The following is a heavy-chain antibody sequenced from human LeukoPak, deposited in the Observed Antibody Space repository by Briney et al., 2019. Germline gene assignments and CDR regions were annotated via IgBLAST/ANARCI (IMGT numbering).Heavy chain of an antibody. V-gene: IGHV4-34*01. J-gene: IGHJ4*02. CDR3: ARAMIGGPLDY. D-gene: IGHD3-22*01. CDR1: GGSFSGYY. Sequence: PSGTLSLTCAVYGGSFSGYYWSWIRQPPGKGLEWIGEINHSGSTNYNPSLKSRVTISVDTSKNQFSLKLSSVTAADTAVYYCARAMIGGPLDYWGQGTLVTVSS. CDR2: INHSGST.